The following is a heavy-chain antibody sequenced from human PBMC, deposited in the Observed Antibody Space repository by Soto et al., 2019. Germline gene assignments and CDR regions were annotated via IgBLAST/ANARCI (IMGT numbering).Heavy chain of an antibody. Sequence: QVQLQESGPGLVKPSGTLSLTCAVSGGSLSSETWWSWVRQSPGKGLEWIGEIYHSGSTSYSPSLKSRVTMLVDESKNQFSLKLSSVTAADTAVYYCARGSYYGMDVWGQGTTVTVSS. CDR2: IYHSGST. J-gene: IGHJ6*02. CDR1: GGSLSSETW. V-gene: IGHV4-4*02. CDR3: ARGSYYGMDV.